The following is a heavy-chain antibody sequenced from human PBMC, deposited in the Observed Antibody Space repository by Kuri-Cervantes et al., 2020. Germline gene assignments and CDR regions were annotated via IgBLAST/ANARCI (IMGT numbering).Heavy chain of an antibody. CDR2: IWYDGSNK. Sequence: GGSLRLSCAASGFTFSSYGMHWVRQAPGKGLEWVAVIWYDGSNKYYADSVKGRFTISRDNSKNTLYLQMNSLRDEDTAVYYCASVYSYGYIPLWGQGTLVTVSS. CDR3: ASVYSYGYIPL. CDR1: GFTFSSYG. J-gene: IGHJ4*02. D-gene: IGHD5-18*01. V-gene: IGHV3-33*01.